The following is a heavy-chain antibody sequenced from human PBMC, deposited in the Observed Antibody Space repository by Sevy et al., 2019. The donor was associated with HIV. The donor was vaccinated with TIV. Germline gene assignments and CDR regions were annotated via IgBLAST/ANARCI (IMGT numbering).Heavy chain of an antibody. CDR2: IYYSGST. D-gene: IGHD3-9*01. J-gene: IGHJ3*02. CDR1: GGSISSSSYY. V-gene: IGHV4-39*01. Sequence: SETLSLTCTVSGGSISSSSYYWGWIRQPPGKGLEWIGSIYYSGSTYYNPSLKSRVTISVDTSKNQFSLKLSSVTAADTAVYYCARHAVDLDAFDIWGQGTMVTVSS. CDR3: ARHAVDLDAFDI.